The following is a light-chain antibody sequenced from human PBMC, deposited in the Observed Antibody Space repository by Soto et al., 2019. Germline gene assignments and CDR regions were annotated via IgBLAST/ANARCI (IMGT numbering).Light chain of an antibody. J-gene: IGKJ1*01. CDR1: QSVSSN. CDR2: DAS. Sequence: EIVMTQSPATLSVSPGERATLSCRASQSVSSNLAWYQQKPGQAPRLLIYDASTRATGIPARFSGSVSGTEFTLTISSLQSEDFAVYYCQHYNNWLGTFGQGTKVEIK. CDR3: QHYNNWLGT. V-gene: IGKV3-15*01.